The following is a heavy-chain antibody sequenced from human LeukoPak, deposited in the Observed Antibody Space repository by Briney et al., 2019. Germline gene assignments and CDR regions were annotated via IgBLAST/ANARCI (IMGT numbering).Heavy chain of an antibody. CDR1: GFTFSSYS. J-gene: IGHJ4*02. D-gene: IGHD5-18*01. V-gene: IGHV3-21*01. CDR2: ISSSSSYI. Sequence: PGGSLRLSCAASGFTFSSYSMNWVRQAPGKGLEWVSSISSSSSYIYYADSVKGRFTISRDNAKNSLYPQMNSLRAEDTAVYYCATCGYSYGRFDYWGQGTLVTVFS. CDR3: ATCGYSYGRFDY.